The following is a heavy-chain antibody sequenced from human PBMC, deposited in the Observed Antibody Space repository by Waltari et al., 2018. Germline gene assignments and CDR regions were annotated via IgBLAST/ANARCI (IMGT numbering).Heavy chain of an antibody. CDR3: ARGRPSDDGRLLGFFD. CDR1: SESFSAYS. V-gene: IGHV4-34*01. Sequence: QVQLQQWGVGLLKPSETLSLTCAVSSESFSAYSWIWSSKPPGRGREWIGKINYSGNTNHNASLRSRVTILADASKIQVSLKLRAATAADTAMYYCARGRPSDDGRLLGFFDWGQGILVTVAS. CDR2: INYSGNT. J-gene: IGHJ4*02. D-gene: IGHD3-3*01.